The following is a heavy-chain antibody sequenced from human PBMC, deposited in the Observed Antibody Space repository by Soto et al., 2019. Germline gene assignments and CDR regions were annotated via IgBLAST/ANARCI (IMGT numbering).Heavy chain of an antibody. CDR2: ILPMLDIP. D-gene: IGHD4-17*01. CDR1: GGTFGSYT. J-gene: IGHJ4*02. CDR3: ARGNDYGDLDY. V-gene: IGHV1-69*02. Sequence: SVKVSCKASGGTFGSYTISWVRQAPGQGLEWMGNILPMLDIPNYAQKFQGRVTITTDTSTSTAYMELRSLRSDDTAVYYCARGNDYGDLDYWGQGTLVTVSS.